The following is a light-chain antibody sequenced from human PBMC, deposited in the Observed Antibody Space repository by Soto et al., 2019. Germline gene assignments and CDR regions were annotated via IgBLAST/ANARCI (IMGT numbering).Light chain of an antibody. V-gene: IGLV2-14*01. Sequence: QSVLTQPASVSGSPGQSITISCTGTSSDVGGYNYVSWYQQHPGKAPKLMIYDVSNRPSGVSDRFSGSKSGNTASLTISGLQAEDEADYYCSSYSGSSTVDFFGTGTKVTVL. CDR1: SSDVGGYNY. CDR3: SSYSGSSTVDF. J-gene: IGLJ1*01. CDR2: DVS.